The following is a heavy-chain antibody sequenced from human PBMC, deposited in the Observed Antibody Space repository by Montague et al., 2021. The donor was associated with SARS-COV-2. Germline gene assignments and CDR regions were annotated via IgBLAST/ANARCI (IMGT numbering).Heavy chain of an antibody. Sequence: SLRLSCAASGFPFSSHDMTWVRQAPGKGLEWVSIIHSGASYASYAGSVKGRFTISRDNSKNTLYLQMNSLRAEDTAVYYCAKGVGQKSSAVDYWGQGTQVTVSS. CDR1: GFPFSSHD. D-gene: IGHD1-26*01. CDR3: AKGVGQKSSAVDY. CDR2: IHSGASYA. V-gene: IGHV3-23*03. J-gene: IGHJ4*02.